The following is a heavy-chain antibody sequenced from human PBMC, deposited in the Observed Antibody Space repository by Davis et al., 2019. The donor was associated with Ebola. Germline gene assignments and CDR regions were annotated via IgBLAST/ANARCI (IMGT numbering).Heavy chain of an antibody. CDR3: ARAQFPTTSDH. Sequence: ASVKVSCKVSEYTLTELSIHWVRQAPGKGLEWMGSFDPEDGESIYAQKFQGRVTMTEDTSTDTAYMEVGSLRSDDTAVYYCARAQFPTTSDHWGQGTLVTVSS. J-gene: IGHJ4*02. V-gene: IGHV1-24*01. D-gene: IGHD1-1*01. CDR1: EYTLTELS. CDR2: FDPEDGES.